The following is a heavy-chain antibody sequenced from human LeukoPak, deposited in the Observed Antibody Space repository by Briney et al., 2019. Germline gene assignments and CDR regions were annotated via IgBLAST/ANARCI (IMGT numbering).Heavy chain of an antibody. J-gene: IGHJ4*02. Sequence: ASVKVSCKVSGYTLTELSMHWVRQAPGKGLEWMGGFDPEDGETIYAQKFQGRVTMTEGTSTDTAYMELSSLRSEDTAVYYCATPGIVGAGAFDYWGQGTLVTVSS. CDR2: FDPEDGET. CDR1: GYTLTELS. D-gene: IGHD1-26*01. CDR3: ATPGIVGAGAFDY. V-gene: IGHV1-24*01.